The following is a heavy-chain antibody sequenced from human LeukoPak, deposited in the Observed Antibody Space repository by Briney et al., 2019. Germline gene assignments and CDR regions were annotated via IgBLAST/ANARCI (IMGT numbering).Heavy chain of an antibody. J-gene: IGHJ4*02. V-gene: IGHV4-59*01. CDR2: IHHSGST. CDR1: GGSITNYY. Sequence: KPSETLSLTCTVSGGSITNYYWSCFRQPPGKGLEWIGYIHHSGSTKYNPSLKGRVSISADTSRSQFSLKLTSVTAADTAVYYCTTGGGYLTDYWGQGTLVTVSS. D-gene: IGHD3-16*01. CDR3: TTGGGYLTDY.